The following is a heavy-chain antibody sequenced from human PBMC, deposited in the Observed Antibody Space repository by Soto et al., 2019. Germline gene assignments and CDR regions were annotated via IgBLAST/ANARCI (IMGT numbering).Heavy chain of an antibody. J-gene: IGHJ6*02. V-gene: IGHV3-11*06. D-gene: IGHD6-6*01. Sequence: GSRRLSSAASGFTFSDYYMIWVSQAPGKGLEWVSYISSSGEYPHYEDSVKGRFTISRDNAENSLYLQMNSLRAEDTGVYYCAIDSRQGQRPYYGLDVWGQGTTVTVSS. CDR2: ISSSGEYP. CDR1: GFTFSDYY. CDR3: AIDSRQGQRPYYGLDV.